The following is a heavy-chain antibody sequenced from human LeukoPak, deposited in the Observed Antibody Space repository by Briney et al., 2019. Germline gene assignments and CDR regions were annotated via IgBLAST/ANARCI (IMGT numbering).Heavy chain of an antibody. CDR1: GYTFTSYG. V-gene: IGHV1-18*01. CDR3: ARILRPHYYYYYMDV. D-gene: IGHD5-12*01. J-gene: IGHJ6*03. CDR2: ISAYNGNT. Sequence: ASVKVSCKASGYTFTSYGISWVRQAPGQGLEWMGWISAYNGNTNYAQKLQGRVTMTTDTSTSTAYMELRSLRSDDTAVYYCARILRPHYYYYYMDVWGKGTTVTVSS.